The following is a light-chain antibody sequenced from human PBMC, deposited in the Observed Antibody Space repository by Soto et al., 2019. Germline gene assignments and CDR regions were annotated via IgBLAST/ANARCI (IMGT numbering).Light chain of an antibody. CDR1: QSVSSS. J-gene: IGKJ5*01. CDR3: QQRSNWPIT. Sequence: EIVLTQSPSTLSLSTGERATLSCRASQSVSSSLAWYQQKPGQAPRLLISDASSRATGIPARFSGSGSGTDFTLTISSLEPEDFAVYYCQQRSNWPITFGQGRRLEIK. CDR2: DAS. V-gene: IGKV3-11*01.